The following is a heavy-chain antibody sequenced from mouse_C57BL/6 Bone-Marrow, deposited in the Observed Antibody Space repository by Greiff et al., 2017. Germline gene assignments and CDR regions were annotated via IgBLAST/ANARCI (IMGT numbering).Heavy chain of an antibody. Sequence: VQLQQPGAELVKPGASVKLSCKASGYTFTSYWITWVKQRPGQGLEWIGDIYPGSGSTNYNEKFKSKATLTVDTSSSTAYMQLSSLTSADSAVYYCAPVISNYFDYWGRGTTLTVSS. CDR2: IYPGSGST. CDR1: GYTFTSYW. J-gene: IGHJ2*01. V-gene: IGHV1-55*01. CDR3: APVISNYFDY.